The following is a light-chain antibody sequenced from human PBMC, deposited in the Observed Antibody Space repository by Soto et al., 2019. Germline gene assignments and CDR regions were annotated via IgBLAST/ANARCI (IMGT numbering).Light chain of an antibody. V-gene: IGKV1-17*01. CDR1: QGIRNA. Sequence: DIQMTQSPSSLSASVGDRVTITCRASQGIRNALGWFQQKPGKAPERLLYAASSLQSGVPSRFSGSGSGPDFTLTISSLQPEDFATYYCLQHSSYPLTFVGGTRVDIK. J-gene: IGKJ4*01. CDR2: AAS. CDR3: LQHSSYPLT.